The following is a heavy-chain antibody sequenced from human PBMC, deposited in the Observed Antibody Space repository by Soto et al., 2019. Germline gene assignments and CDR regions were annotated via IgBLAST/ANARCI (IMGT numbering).Heavy chain of an antibody. CDR3: AREQWGFDS. CDR2: IYYTGNT. CDR1: GGPIRSNGHY. J-gene: IGHJ4*02. D-gene: IGHD6-19*01. V-gene: IGHV4-31*03. Sequence: SKTLSLTCSFTGGPIRSNGHYWTWIRQHPWKGLEWIAYIYYTGNTYYNPSLKSRLSISVDTSKNQFSLKLRSVTAADTAVYYCAREQWGFDSWGQG.